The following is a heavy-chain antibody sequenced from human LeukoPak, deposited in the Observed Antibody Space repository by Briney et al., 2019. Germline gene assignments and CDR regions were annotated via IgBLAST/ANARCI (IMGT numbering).Heavy chain of an antibody. CDR3: ANRFGGYYY. CDR2: ISGSGDST. V-gene: IGHV3-23*01. J-gene: IGHJ4*02. Sequence: QAGGSLRLSCAASGFTFSSYAMNWVRQAPGKGLEWVSGISGSGDSTYYADSVKGRFTISRDTSKNTLYLQMNSLRAEDTAVYYCANRFGGYYYWGQGTRVTVST. D-gene: IGHD5-12*01. CDR1: GFTFSSYA.